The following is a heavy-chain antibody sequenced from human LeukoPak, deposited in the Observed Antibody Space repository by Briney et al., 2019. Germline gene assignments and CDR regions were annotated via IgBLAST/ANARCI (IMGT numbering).Heavy chain of an antibody. CDR3: AKSNGYGLVDI. Sequence: PGGSLRLSCAASGFNFDDYAMHWVRQAPGKGLEWIGNIFYSGSTYYSPSLKSRVTISLDTSRNQFSLKLNSVTAADTAVYYCAKSNGYGLVDIWGQGTMVTVSS. J-gene: IGHJ3*02. D-gene: IGHD3-10*01. CDR2: IFYSGST. CDR1: GFNFDDYA. V-gene: IGHV4-38-2*01.